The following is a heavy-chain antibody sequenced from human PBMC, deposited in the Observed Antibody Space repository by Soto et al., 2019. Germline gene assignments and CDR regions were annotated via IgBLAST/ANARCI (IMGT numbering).Heavy chain of an antibody. J-gene: IGHJ4*02. D-gene: IGHD6-19*01. CDR3: ARERWLGDFDY. CDR2: ISYDGSNK. V-gene: IGHV3-30-3*01. Sequence: QVQLVESGGGVVQPGRSLRLSCAASGFTFSSYAMHWVRQAPGKGLEWVAVISYDGSNKYYADSVKGRFTISRDNSKNTLYLQMNSLRAEDTAVYYCARERWLGDFDYWGQGTLVTVSS. CDR1: GFTFSSYA.